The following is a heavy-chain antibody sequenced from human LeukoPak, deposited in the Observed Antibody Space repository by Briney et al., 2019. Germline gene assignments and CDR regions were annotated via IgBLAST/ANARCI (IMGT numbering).Heavy chain of an antibody. D-gene: IGHD1-26*01. J-gene: IGHJ4*02. CDR3: ARSRREAKYYFDY. V-gene: IGHV4-59*08. CDR2: IYYSGST. CDR1: GGSISSYY. Sequence: PSETLSLTCTVSGGSISSYYWSWIRQPPGKGLEWIGYIYYSGSTNYNPSLKSRVTKSVDTSKNQFSLKLSSVTAADTAVYYCARSRREAKYYFDYWGQGTLVTVSS.